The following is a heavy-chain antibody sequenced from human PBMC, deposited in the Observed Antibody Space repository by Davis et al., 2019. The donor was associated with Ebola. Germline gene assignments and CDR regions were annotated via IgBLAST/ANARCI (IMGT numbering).Heavy chain of an antibody. J-gene: IGHJ6*02. CDR1: GFTFSDYY. V-gene: IGHV3-11*01. D-gene: IGHD3-16*02. Sequence: GESLKISCAASGFTFSDYYMSWIRQAPGKGLEWVSYISSSGSTIYYADSVKGRFPISRDNAKKSLYLQMNSLRAEDTAVYYCARFMITFGGVIARRYYYYGMDVWGQGTTVTVSS. CDR2: ISSSGSTI. CDR3: ARFMITFGGVIARRYYYYGMDV.